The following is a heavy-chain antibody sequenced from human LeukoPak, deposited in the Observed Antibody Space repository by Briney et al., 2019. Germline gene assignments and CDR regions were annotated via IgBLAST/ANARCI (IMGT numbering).Heavy chain of an antibody. CDR1: GFTFSSYE. V-gene: IGHV3-48*03. CDR2: ISSSGSTI. Sequence: PGGSLRLSCAASGFTFSSYEMNWVRQAPGKGLEWVSYISSSGSTIHYADSVKGRFTISRDNAKNSLYLQMNSLRAEDTAVYYCARDYSSSWYYFDYWGQGTLVTVSS. J-gene: IGHJ4*02. D-gene: IGHD6-13*01. CDR3: ARDYSSSWYYFDY.